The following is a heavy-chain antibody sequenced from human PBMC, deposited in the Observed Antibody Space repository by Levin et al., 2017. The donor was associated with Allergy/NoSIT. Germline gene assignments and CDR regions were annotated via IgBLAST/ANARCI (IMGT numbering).Heavy chain of an antibody. CDR1: GYTFTSYG. CDR3: ARDNRVARFGELVWGFDY. D-gene: IGHD3-10*01. CDR2: ISAYNGNT. Sequence: ASVKVSCKASGYTFTSYGISWVRQAPGQGLEWMGWISAYNGNTNYAQKLQGRVTMTTDTSTSTAYMELRSLRSDDTAVYYCARDNRVARFGELVWGFDYWGQGTLVTVSS. V-gene: IGHV1-18*01. J-gene: IGHJ4*02.